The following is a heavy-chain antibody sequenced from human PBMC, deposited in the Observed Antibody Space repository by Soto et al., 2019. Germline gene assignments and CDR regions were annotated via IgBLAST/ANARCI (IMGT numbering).Heavy chain of an antibody. CDR2: IPGSGDNT. Sequence: VQLLESGGGLVQPGGSLRLSCEASGFTFSTFSMRWVRQSPGKGLEWVSAIPGSGDNTYYADSVKGRFTLSRDKPKYTLYLQMNSLGVDNTAIYFCAKYPAGTGDYEGLFDFWGQGTLVTISS. D-gene: IGHD3-16*01. CDR3: AKYPAGTGDYEGLFDF. J-gene: IGHJ4*02. V-gene: IGHV3-23*01. CDR1: GFTFSTFS.